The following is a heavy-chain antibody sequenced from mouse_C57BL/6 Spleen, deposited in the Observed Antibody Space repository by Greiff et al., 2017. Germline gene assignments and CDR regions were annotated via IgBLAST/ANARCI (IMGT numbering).Heavy chain of an antibody. CDR2: ISSGSSTT. J-gene: IGHJ4*01. D-gene: IGHD2-1*01. V-gene: IGHV5-17*01. CDR1: GFTFSDYG. Sequence: EVQGVESGGGLVKPGGSLKLSCAASGFTFSDYGMHWVRQAPEKGLEWVAYISSGSSTTYYADTVKGRFTISRDNAKSTLFLQMTSLRSEDTAMYYCARRRIYCGSYDYAMDYWGQGTSVTVSS. CDR3: ARRRIYCGSYDYAMDY.